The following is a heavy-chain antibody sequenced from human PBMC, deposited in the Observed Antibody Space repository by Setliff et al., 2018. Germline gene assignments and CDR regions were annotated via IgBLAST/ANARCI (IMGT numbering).Heavy chain of an antibody. D-gene: IGHD3-22*01. V-gene: IGHV1-69*11. CDR1: GGAFSSYA. Sequence: GASVKVSCKASGGAFSSYALSWVRQAPGQGLEWMGRIIPVIDTTNYAETFQGRVTITADESTRTVYMELSSLRSEDTAIYYCARINFYDSTAYYYAPHYWGQGTLVTVSS. CDR3: ARINFYDSTAYYYAPHY. J-gene: IGHJ4*02. CDR2: IIPVIDTT.